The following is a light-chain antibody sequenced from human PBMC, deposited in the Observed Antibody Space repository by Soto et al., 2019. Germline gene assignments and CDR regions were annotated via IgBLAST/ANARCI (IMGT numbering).Light chain of an antibody. J-gene: IGLJ3*02. CDR1: SSNIGAGYD. CDR2: GDT. V-gene: IGLV1-40*01. CDR3: QSFDSSLSGWL. Sequence: QAVLTQPPSVSGAPGQRVTIYCTGSSSNIGAGYDVHWYQQLPGTAPKLLISGDTNRPSGVPDRFSGSKSGTSASLAITGLRAEDEADYYCQSFDSSLSGWLFGGGTKVTVL.